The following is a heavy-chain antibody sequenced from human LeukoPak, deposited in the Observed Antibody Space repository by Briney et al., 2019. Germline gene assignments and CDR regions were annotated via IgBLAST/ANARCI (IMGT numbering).Heavy chain of an antibody. CDR3: ARWHIVVVPAARGTYGMDV. CDR2: IYYSGST. Sequence: SETLSLTCTVSGGSVSSGSYYWSWIRQPPGKGLEWIGYIYYSGSTNYNPSLKSRVTISVDTSKNQFSLKLSSVTAADTAVYYCARWHIVVVPAARGTYGMDVWGKGTTVTVPS. CDR1: GGSVSSGSYY. J-gene: IGHJ6*04. V-gene: IGHV4-61*01. D-gene: IGHD2-2*01.